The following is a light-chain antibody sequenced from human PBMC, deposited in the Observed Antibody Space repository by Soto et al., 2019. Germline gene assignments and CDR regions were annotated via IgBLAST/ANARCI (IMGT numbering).Light chain of an antibody. CDR3: QQYNSYSRT. J-gene: IGKJ1*01. Sequence: DIQMTQSPSTLSASVGDRVTITCRASQSISSWLAWYQQKPGKAPKLLIYDASSLESGVPSRFSGSGSGPEFTLTISSLQPDDFATYYCQQYNSYSRTLGQGTKVDIK. V-gene: IGKV1-5*01. CDR2: DAS. CDR1: QSISSW.